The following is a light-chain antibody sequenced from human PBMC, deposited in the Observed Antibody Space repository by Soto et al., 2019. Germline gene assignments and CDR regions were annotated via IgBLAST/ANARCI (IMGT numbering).Light chain of an antibody. CDR3: GEWDTNLSGVL. J-gene: IGLJ2*01. CDR2: DNN. Sequence: QSVLTQPPSVSAAPGQTVTISCYGGSSNIGNNFVSWYQQLPGTAPKLLIYDNNKRPSGIPDRCSASRSATSATLAITVLETGDGAVYYGGEWDTNLSGVLFGGGTKLAVL. CDR1: SSNIGNNF. V-gene: IGLV1-51*01.